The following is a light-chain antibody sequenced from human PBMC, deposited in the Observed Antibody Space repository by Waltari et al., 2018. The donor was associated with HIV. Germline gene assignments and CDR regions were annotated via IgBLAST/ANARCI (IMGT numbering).Light chain of an antibody. V-gene: IGLV1-44*01. Sequence: QSLLIQPPSASGTPGQRVTISCSGRVSNIGANSVTWYQQLPGTAPRLLIYKNNLLASGVPDRFSGSKSGTSASLAISGLRSEDEADYYCAAWDDNLNALFGGGTKLTVL. CDR1: VSNIGANS. CDR3: AAWDDNLNAL. J-gene: IGLJ2*01. CDR2: KNN.